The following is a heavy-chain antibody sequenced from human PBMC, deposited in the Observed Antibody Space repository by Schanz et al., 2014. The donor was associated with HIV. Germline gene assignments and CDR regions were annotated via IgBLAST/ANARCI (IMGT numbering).Heavy chain of an antibody. D-gene: IGHD2-2*01. Sequence: QVQLVQSGAEVKKPGSSVKVFCRASGYTFSDHYMHWVRQAPGQGLEWMGWINPNSGSTIYAQKFQGRVTMTRDTSINTAYMEMSGLRSDDTAVYYCARELITVPNSYYSHFGMDVWGQGTTVTVSS. V-gene: IGHV1-2*02. CDR2: INPNSGST. CDR1: GYTFSDHY. CDR3: ARELITVPNSYYSHFGMDV. J-gene: IGHJ6*02.